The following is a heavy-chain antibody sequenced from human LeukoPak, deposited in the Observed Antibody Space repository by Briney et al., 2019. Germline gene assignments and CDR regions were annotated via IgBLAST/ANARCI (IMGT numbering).Heavy chain of an antibody. D-gene: IGHD4-17*01. CDR1: EFTFSNYA. Sequence: GGSLRLSCAASEFTFSNYAMTWVRQAPGKGLEWVSIISGSGDSTFYADSVKGRFTISRDNSKNTLYLQMSSLRADDTALYYCAKDDDGHHHGVDHWGQGTLVTVSS. J-gene: IGHJ4*02. CDR2: ISGSGDST. V-gene: IGHV3-23*01. CDR3: AKDDDGHHHGVDH.